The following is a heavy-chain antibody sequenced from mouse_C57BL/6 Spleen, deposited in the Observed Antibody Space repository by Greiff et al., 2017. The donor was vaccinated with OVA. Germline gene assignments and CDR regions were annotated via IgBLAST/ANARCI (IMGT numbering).Heavy chain of an antibody. V-gene: IGHV1-26*01. J-gene: IGHJ2*01. CDR3: ARRGNYYGSSYN. CDR2: INPNNGGT. D-gene: IGHD1-1*01. CDR1: GYTFTDYY. Sequence: VQLQQSGPELVKPGASVKISCKASGYTFTDYYMNWVKQSHGKSLEWIGDINPNNGGTSYNQKFKGKATLTVDKSSSTAYMELRSLTSEDSAVYYCARRGNYYGSSYNWGQGTTLTVSS.